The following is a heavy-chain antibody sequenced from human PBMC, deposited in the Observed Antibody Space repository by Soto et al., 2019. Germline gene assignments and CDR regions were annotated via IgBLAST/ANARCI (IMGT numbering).Heavy chain of an antibody. CDR1: SGSISSSNW. Sequence: SETLSLTCAVSSGSISSSNWWSWVRQPPGKGLEWIGEIYHSGSTNYNPSLKSRVTISVDKSKNQFSLKLSSVTAADTAVYYCASSDCSGGSCYSKTFDYWGQGTLVTVSS. D-gene: IGHD2-15*01. CDR2: IYHSGST. CDR3: ASSDCSGGSCYSKTFDY. V-gene: IGHV4-4*02. J-gene: IGHJ4*02.